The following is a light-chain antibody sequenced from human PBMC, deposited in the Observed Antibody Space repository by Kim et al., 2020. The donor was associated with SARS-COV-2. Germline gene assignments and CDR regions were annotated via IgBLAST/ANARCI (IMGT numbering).Light chain of an antibody. Sequence: QAVVTQEPSLTVSPGGTVTLTCGSSTGAVTSGHFVYWFQQKPGQAPRTLIYDTTNKHSWTPARFSGSLLGGKAALTLSGAQAEDEAEYYCLLTYSGACVFGGGTQLTVL. CDR2: DTT. J-gene: IGLJ3*02. V-gene: IGLV7-46*01. CDR1: TGAVTSGHF. CDR3: LLTYSGACV.